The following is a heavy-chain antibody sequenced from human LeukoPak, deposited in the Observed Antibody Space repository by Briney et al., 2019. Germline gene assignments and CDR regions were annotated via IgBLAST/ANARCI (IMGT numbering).Heavy chain of an antibody. D-gene: IGHD4-23*01. CDR2: IYYSGST. Sequence: SETLSLTCTVSGGSISSYYWSWIRQPPGKGLEWIGYIYYSGSTNYNPSLKSRVTISVDASKNQFSLKLSSVTAADTAVYYCARRFGTTTVAYDAFDIWGQGTMVTVSS. V-gene: IGHV4-59*08. J-gene: IGHJ3*02. CDR3: ARRFGTTTVAYDAFDI. CDR1: GGSISSYY.